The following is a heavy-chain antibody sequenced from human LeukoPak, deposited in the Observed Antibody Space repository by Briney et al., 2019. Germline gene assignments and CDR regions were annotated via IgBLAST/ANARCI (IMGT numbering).Heavy chain of an antibody. V-gene: IGHV5-51*01. J-gene: IGHJ5*02. D-gene: IGHD6-19*01. Sequence: GESLKISCKGSGYTFTTYWIAWVRQMPGKGLEWIGTIYPGDSATRYSPSFQGQVTISADKSISTAYLQWSRLEASDTAMYYCARQVSVAGGGDWFDPWGQGTLVIVSS. CDR2: IYPGDSAT. CDR3: ARQVSVAGGGDWFDP. CDR1: GYTFTTYW.